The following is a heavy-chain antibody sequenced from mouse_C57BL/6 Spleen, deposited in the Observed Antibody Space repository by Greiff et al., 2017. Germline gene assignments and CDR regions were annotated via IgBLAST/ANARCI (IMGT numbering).Heavy chain of an antibody. V-gene: IGHV3-6*01. D-gene: IGHD2-4*01. CDR1: GYSITSGYY. J-gene: IGHJ4*01. CDR2: ISYDGSN. CDR3: AREQDYDYAMDY. Sequence: EVQLQQSGPGLVKPSQSLSLTCSVTGYSITSGYYWNWIRQFPGNKLEWMGYISYDGSNNYNPSLKNRISFTRDTSKNQFFLKLNSVTTEDTATIYCAREQDYDYAMDYWGQGTSVTVSS.